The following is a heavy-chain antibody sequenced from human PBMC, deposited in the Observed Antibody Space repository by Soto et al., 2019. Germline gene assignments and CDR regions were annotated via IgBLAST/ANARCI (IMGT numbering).Heavy chain of an antibody. CDR3: AKEIRDGYQNAFAI. V-gene: IGHV3-23*01. CDR2: ISGSGGST. J-gene: IGHJ3*02. D-gene: IGHD5-12*01. Sequence: RLSCAASRFAFSSYAMTWVRQAPGKGLEWVSAISGSGGSTYYADSVKGRFTISRDNSKNTLYLQMNSLRAEDTAVYYCAKEIRDGYQNAFAIRGQGTIVIVSS. CDR1: RFAFSSYA.